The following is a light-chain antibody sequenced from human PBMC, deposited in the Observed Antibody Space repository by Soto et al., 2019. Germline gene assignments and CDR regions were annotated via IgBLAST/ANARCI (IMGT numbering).Light chain of an antibody. CDR2: KAS. CDR3: QQYNSYSEA. J-gene: IGKJ1*01. V-gene: IGKV1-5*03. CDR1: QTISSW. Sequence: DIQMTQSPSTLSGSVGDRVTITCRASQTISSWLAWYQQKPGKAPKLLIYKASNLKSGVPSRFSGSGSGTEVTLTISSLKPDDFATYYCQQYNSYSEAFGQGTKVELK.